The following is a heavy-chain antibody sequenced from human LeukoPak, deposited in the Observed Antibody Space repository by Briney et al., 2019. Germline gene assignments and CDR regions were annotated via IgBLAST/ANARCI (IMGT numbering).Heavy chain of an antibody. J-gene: IGHJ3*02. D-gene: IGHD2-15*01. V-gene: IGHV4-39*01. Sequence: PSETLSLTCTVTGDSISGSSYYWCWIRQSPGKGLEWVGSIHYSGNNQYNPTLKSRLTTSVDTSRNQFSLKLTSVSVADTAVYYCARRGKQYCSGGHCYRTTAFDIWGQGTMVTVSS. CDR3: ARRGKQYCSGGHCYRTTAFDI. CDR2: IHYSGNN. CDR1: GDSISGSSYY.